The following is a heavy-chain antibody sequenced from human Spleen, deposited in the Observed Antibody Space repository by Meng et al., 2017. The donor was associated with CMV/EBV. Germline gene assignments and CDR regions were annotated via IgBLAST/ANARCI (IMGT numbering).Heavy chain of an antibody. CDR3: ARGPTRAYFDY. CDR1: GGSISSLGYY. J-gene: IGHJ4*02. CDR2: IYYSGST. V-gene: IGHV4-39*07. Sequence: SETLSLTCTVSGGSISSLGYYWGWIRQPPGKGLEWIGSIYYSGSTYYNPSLKSRVTISVDTPKNQFSLRLTSVTAADTAVYYCARGPTRAYFDYWGQGTLVTVSS.